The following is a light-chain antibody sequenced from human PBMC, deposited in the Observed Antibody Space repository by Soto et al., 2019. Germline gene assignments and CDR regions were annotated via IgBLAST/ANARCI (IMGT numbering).Light chain of an antibody. Sequence: IQMTQSPSTLSGSVGDRVTITCRASQTISSWLAWYQQKPGKAPKVLIYDASSWAGGVPSRFTGSGSGTEFTLTISSLQSEDFAVYYCQQYNNWPRTFGQGTKVDI. V-gene: IGKV1-5*01. CDR3: QQYNNWPRT. CDR1: QTISSW. CDR2: DAS. J-gene: IGKJ1*01.